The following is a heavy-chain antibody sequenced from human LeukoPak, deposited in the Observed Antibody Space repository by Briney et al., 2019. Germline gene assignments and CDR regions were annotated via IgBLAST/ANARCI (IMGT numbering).Heavy chain of an antibody. V-gene: IGHV3-20*04. CDR1: GFTFDDYS. J-gene: IGHJ5*02. Sequence: TGGSLRLSCAASGFTFDDYSMSWVRQAPGKGLEWVSGINWNGGSTGYADSVKGRFTISKDNAKNSLYLQMNSLRAEDTALYCCARRNDYGDYLWGQGTLVTVSS. CDR2: INWNGGST. CDR3: ARRNDYGDYL. D-gene: IGHD4-17*01.